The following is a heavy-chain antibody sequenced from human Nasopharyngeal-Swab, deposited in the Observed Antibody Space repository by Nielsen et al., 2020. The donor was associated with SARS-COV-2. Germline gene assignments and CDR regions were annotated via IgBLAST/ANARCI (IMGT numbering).Heavy chain of an antibody. J-gene: IGHJ6*02. CDR1: GCSFSSGSYY. V-gene: IGHV4-61*01. Sequence: SATLSLTCTVSGCSFSSGSYYWTWIRQPPGKGLEWIGYIFYSGSTNYNPSLKSRVTISVEPSKNQFSLKLSSVTAADTAVYYCARDRTYYYDSSGYDYYYGMDVWGQGTTVTVSS. CDR2: IFYSGST. CDR3: ARDRTYYYDSSGYDYYYGMDV. D-gene: IGHD3-22*01.